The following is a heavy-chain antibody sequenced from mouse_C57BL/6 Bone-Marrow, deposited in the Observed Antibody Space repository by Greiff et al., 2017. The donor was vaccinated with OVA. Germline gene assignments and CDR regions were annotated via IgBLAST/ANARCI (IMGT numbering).Heavy chain of an antibody. CDR1: GYTFTDYY. V-gene: IGHV1-26*01. CDR3: EGYSNFWYFDV. Sequence: VQLQQSGPALVKPGASVKISCKASGYTFTDYYMNWVKQSHGKSLEWIGDINPNNGGTSYNQKFKGKATLTVDKSSSTAYMELRSLTSEDSAVYYCEGYSNFWYFDVWGTGTTVTVSS. J-gene: IGHJ1*03. D-gene: IGHD2-5*01. CDR2: INPNNGGT.